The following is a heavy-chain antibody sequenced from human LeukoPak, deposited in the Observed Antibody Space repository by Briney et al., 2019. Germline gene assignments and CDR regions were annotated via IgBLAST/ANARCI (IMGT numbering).Heavy chain of an antibody. CDR1: X. V-gene: IGHV1-46*01. Sequence: XMXXXRQAPGQGLEWMGXINPSGGSTSYAQRFQDRVTMTRDTSTSTVYMELNSLRSEDTAVYYCARVAKRGYSYYRYYFDYWGQGTLVTVSS. J-gene: IGHJ4*02. D-gene: IGHD5-18*01. CDR2: INPSGGST. CDR3: ARVAKRGYSYYRYYFDY.